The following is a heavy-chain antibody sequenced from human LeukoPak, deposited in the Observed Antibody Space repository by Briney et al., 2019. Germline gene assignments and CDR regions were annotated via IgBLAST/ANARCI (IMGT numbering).Heavy chain of an antibody. V-gene: IGHV6-1*01. CDR1: GDSVSSNGAS. CDR3: GRETDFGVVTN. J-gene: IGHJ4*02. CDR2: TYYRSQQWHS. Sequence: SQTLSLTCAISGDSVSSNGASWNWIRQSPSRGLEWMGRTYYRSQQWHSDYAPSVKGRITLNPDTSKNQFSLQLNSVTPEDTAVYYCGRETDFGVVTNWGQGTLVSVSS. D-gene: IGHD3-3*01.